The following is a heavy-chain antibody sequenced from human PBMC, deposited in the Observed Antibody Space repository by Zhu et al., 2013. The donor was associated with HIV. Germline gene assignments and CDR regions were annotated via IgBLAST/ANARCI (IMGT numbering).Heavy chain of an antibody. Sequence: QVQLVQSGAEVQKPGSSVRVSCKASGGTFSSNAISWVRQAPGQGLDWMGGIIPIFGTTNFAQKFQGRVTITADESTSTAYMELRSLRSEDTAVYYCARVLNWFDPWGQGTLVTVSS. V-gene: IGHV1-69*01. CDR2: IIPIFGTT. CDR1: GGTFSSNA. J-gene: IGHJ5*02. CDR3: ARVLNWFDP.